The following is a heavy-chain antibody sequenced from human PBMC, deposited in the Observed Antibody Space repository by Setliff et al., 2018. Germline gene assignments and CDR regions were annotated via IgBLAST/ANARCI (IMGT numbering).Heavy chain of an antibody. CDR1: GFTLSDYY. J-gene: IGHJ4*02. CDR3: VRAGSGIGGDLDY. V-gene: IGHV3-74*01. CDR2: ISEDGSDT. D-gene: IGHD3-10*01. Sequence: GSLRLSCTNYGFTLSDYYMNWIRQAPGKGLVWVSRISEDGSDTTYADSVKGRFTISRDSAKNTVYLQMNSLRVEDTAVYYCVRAGSGIGGDLDYWGQGTLVTVSS.